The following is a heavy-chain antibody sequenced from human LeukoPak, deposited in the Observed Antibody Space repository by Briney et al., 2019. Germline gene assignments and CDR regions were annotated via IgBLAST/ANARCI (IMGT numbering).Heavy chain of an antibody. CDR2: IYPGDSDT. CDR1: GYSFTTYW. CDR3: ARRGPYGGYLVDF. D-gene: IGHD5-12*01. J-gene: IGHJ4*02. Sequence: RGESLQISCKGSGYSFTTYWIGWVRQLPGKGLEWMGIIYPGDSDTRYSPSFQGQVTISAGKSNSTAYLQWSSLKASDTAMYYCARRGPYGGYLVDFWGQGTPVTVSS. V-gene: IGHV5-51*01.